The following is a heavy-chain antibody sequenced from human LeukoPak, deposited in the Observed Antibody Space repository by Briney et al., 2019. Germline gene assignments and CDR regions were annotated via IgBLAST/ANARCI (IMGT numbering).Heavy chain of an antibody. V-gene: IGHV4-59*01. J-gene: IGHJ4*02. CDR2: IYYSGST. Sequence: SETLSLTCTVSGGSISSYYWSWIRQPPGKGLEWIGYIYYSGSTNYNPSLKSRVTISVDTSKNQFSLKLSSVTAADTAVYYCAASGYSYGTSFWGQGTLVTVSS. CDR3: AASGYSYGTSF. CDR1: GGSISSYY. D-gene: IGHD5-18*01.